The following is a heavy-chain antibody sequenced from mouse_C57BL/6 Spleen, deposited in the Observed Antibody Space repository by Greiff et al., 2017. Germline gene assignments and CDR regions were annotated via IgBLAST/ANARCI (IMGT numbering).Heavy chain of an antibody. V-gene: IGHV5-12*01. CDR2: ISNGGGST. D-gene: IGHD1-1*01. CDR1: GFTFSDYY. Sequence: EVQRVESGGGLVQPGGSLKLSCEASGFTFSDYYMYWVSQTPEKRLEWVAYISNGGGSTYYQDTVKGRFTISRDNAKNTLYLQMSRLKSEDTAMYYCSRPSYSPHWYFDVWGTVTTVTVSS. CDR3: SRPSYSPHWYFDV. J-gene: IGHJ1*03.